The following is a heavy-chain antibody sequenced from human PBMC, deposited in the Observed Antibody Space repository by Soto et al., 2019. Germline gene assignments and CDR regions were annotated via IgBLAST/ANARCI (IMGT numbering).Heavy chain of an antibody. Sequence: GGSLRLSCAASGFTFSSYGMHWVRQAPGKGLEWVAVISYDGSNKYYADSVKGRFTISRDNSKNTLYLQMNSLRAEDTAVYYCAKGLHYYDSSGYYYYAFDIWGQGTMVTVSS. V-gene: IGHV3-30*18. J-gene: IGHJ3*02. CDR3: AKGLHYYDSSGYYYYAFDI. CDR1: GFTFSSYG. D-gene: IGHD3-22*01. CDR2: ISYDGSNK.